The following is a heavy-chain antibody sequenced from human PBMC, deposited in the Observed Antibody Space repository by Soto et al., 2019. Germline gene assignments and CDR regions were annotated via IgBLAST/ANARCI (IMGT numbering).Heavy chain of an antibody. CDR1: GYSFTNYW. CDR3: ARSLGLVEGYLCHTTDV. Sequence: GESLKISCKATGYSFTNYWIGWVRQMPGKGLEWMGIINPGDSDTRYSPSFQGQVTISADKSISTAYLQWSSLKASDTAIYYCARSLGLVEGYLCHTTDVWDRGTALSVSS. D-gene: IGHD3-9*01. J-gene: IGHJ6*02. V-gene: IGHV5-51*01. CDR2: INPGDSDT.